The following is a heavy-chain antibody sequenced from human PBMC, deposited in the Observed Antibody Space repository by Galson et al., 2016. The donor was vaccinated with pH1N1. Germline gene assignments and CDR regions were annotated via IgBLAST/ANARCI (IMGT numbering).Heavy chain of an antibody. V-gene: IGHV3-23*01. CDR1: GFTFSKYA. Sequence: SLRLSCAASGFTFSKYAMTWVRQAPGKGLEWVSGVSGSGSNANYADSVKGRFTIFRDNSKDALSLQMNSLGAEDTAVYYCAKGYYRDSSGYSIFDSWGQGTLVAVSS. CDR2: VSGSGSNA. CDR3: AKGYYRDSSGYSIFDS. D-gene: IGHD3-22*01. J-gene: IGHJ4*02.